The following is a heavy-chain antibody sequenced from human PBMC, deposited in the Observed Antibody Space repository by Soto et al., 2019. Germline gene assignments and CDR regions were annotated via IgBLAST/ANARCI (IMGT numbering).Heavy chain of an antibody. CDR3: AKDGLGFGELPYSDY. CDR1: GFTFSSYA. Sequence: GGSLRLSCAASGFTFSSYAMSWVRQAPGKGLEWVSAISGSGGSTYYADSVKGRFTISRDNSKNTLYLQMNSLRAEDTAVYYCAKDGLGFGELPYSDYWGQGTLDTVSS. J-gene: IGHJ4*02. D-gene: IGHD3-10*01. CDR2: ISGSGGST. V-gene: IGHV3-23*01.